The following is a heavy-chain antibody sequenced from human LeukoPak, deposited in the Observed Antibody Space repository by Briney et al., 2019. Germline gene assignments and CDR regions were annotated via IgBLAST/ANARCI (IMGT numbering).Heavy chain of an antibody. CDR2: ISSSSSYI. CDR3: ARDMPGYSSSWYSGGGRFDP. D-gene: IGHD6-13*01. V-gene: IGHV3-21*01. J-gene: IGHJ5*02. Sequence: GGSLRLSCAASGFTFSSYSMNWVRQAPGKGLEWVSSISSSSSYIYYADSVKGRFTISRDNAKNSLYLQMNSLRAEDTAVYYCARDMPGYSSSWYSGGGRFDPWGQGTLVTVSS. CDR1: GFTFSSYS.